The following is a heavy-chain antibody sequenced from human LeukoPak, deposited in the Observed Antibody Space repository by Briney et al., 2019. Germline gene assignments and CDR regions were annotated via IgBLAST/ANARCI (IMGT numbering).Heavy chain of an antibody. J-gene: IGHJ6*03. CDR2: IEQDGSEK. V-gene: IGHV3-7*01. Sequence: GGSLRLSCAASGFTFSSYAMHWVRQAPGKGLEWVANIEQDGSEKYYVDSVKGRFTISRDNAKNSLYLQMNSLRAEDRAVYYCAIQGYYYYYYMDVGGKGSTVTVSS. CDR1: GFTFSSYA. CDR3: AIQGYYYYYYMDV.